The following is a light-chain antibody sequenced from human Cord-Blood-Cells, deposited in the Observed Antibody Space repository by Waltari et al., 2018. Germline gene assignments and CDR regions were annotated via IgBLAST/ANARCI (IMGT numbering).Light chain of an antibody. V-gene: IGLV2-14*03. Sequence: QSALTQPASVSGSTGQSITISGTGTSSAVGGYNSVSWYQQHPVKAPKLMIYDVSNRPSGVSNRFSGSKSGNTASLTISGLQAEDEADYYCSSYTSSSTLVFGGGTKLTVL. CDR1: SSAVGGYNS. J-gene: IGLJ3*02. CDR3: SSYTSSSTLV. CDR2: DVS.